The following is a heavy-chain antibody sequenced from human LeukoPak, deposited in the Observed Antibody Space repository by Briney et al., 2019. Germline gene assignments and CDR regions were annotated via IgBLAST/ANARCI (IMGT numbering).Heavy chain of an antibody. D-gene: IGHD3-10*01. J-gene: IGHJ4*02. CDR3: AKDNYGLDY. CDR1: GFTFSNYA. CDR2: ISYDGSNK. V-gene: IGHV3-30-3*01. Sequence: GRSLRLSCAASGFTFSNYAMHWVRQAPGKGLEWVAVISYDGSNKYNADSVKGRFTISRDNSKNTLYLQMNSLRAEDTAVYFCAKDNYGLDYWGQGTLVTVSS.